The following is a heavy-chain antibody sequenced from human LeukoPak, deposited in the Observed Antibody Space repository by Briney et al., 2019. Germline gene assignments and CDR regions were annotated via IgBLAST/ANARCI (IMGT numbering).Heavy chain of an antibody. CDR3: AKGHDFWSEYYFDY. CDR1: GFTVSSNY. V-gene: IGHV3-53*01. D-gene: IGHD3-3*01. J-gene: IGHJ4*02. Sequence: QPGGSLRLSCAASGFTVSSNYMSWVRQAPGKGLEWVSVIYSGGSTYYADSVKGRFTISRDNSKNTLYLQMNSLRAEDTAVYYCAKGHDFWSEYYFDYWGQGTLVTVSS. CDR2: IYSGGST.